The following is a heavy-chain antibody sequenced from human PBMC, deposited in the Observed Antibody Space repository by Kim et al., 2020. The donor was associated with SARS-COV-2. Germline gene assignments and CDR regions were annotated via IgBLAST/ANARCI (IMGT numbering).Heavy chain of an antibody. D-gene: IGHD3-10*02. V-gene: IGHV4-4*02. Sequence: SETLSLTCAVSGGSISSSNWWSWVRQPPGKGLEWIGEIYHSGSTNYNPSLKSRVTISVDKSKNQFSLKLSSVTAADTAVYYCARDIYVLPDYGMDVWGQGTTVTVSS. CDR3: ARDIYVLPDYGMDV. CDR2: IYHSGST. J-gene: IGHJ6*02. CDR1: GGSISSSNW.